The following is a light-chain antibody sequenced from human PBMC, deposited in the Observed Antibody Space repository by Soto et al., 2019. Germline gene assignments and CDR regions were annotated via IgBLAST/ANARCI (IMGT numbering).Light chain of an antibody. V-gene: IGKV1-9*01. CDR3: QQLNTYPIT. CDR1: QGISSY. CDR2: AAS. J-gene: IGKJ5*01. Sequence: IQLTQSPSSLSASVGDRITITCRASQGISSYLAWYQQKPGKAPTVLIYAASTLQSGVPSRFSGSGSGTDFTLTISSLQPEDFATYYCQQLNTYPITFGQGTRLEIK.